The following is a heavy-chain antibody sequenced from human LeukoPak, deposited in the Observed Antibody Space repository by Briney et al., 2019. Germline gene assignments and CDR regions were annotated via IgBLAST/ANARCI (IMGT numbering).Heavy chain of an antibody. CDR3: ARHRYCSGGSCYGIDY. CDR2: IYPGDSDT. D-gene: IGHD2-15*01. J-gene: IGHJ4*02. Sequence: GESLKISCKGPGYSFTTYWIGWVRQMPGKGLEWMGIIYPGDSDTRYSPSFQGQVTISADKSISTAYLEWSSLKASDTAMYYCARHRYCSGGSCYGIDYWGEGTLVSVPS. V-gene: IGHV5-51*01. CDR1: GYSFTTYW.